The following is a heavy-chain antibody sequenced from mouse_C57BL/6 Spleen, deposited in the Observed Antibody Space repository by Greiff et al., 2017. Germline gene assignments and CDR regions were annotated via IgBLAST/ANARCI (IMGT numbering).Heavy chain of an antibody. CDR1: GYTFTSYW. V-gene: IGHV1-53*01. CDR2: INPSNGGT. J-gene: IGHJ4*01. Sequence: VQLQQPGTELVKPGASVTLSCKASGYTFTSYWMHWVKQRPGQGLEWIGNINPSNGGTNYNEKFKSKATLTVDKSSSTAYMQLSSLTSEDSAVYYCARRGYGSSYRYAMDYWGQGTSVTVSS. D-gene: IGHD1-1*01. CDR3: ARRGYGSSYRYAMDY.